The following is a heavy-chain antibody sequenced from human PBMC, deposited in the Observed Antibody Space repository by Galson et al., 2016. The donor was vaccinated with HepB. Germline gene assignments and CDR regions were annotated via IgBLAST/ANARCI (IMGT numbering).Heavy chain of an antibody. J-gene: IGHJ4*02. D-gene: IGHD1-26*01. CDR2: ISYDGTNK. CDR3: ERGGYYETLDS. Sequence: SLRLSCAASGFTFSNYAMHWVRQAPGKGLDWLAVISYDGTNKYYADSVKGRFTISRDHSKNTLYLQMNSLRAEDTAVYCCERGGYYETLDSWGQGTLVTVSS. CDR1: GFTFSNYA. V-gene: IGHV3-30-3*01.